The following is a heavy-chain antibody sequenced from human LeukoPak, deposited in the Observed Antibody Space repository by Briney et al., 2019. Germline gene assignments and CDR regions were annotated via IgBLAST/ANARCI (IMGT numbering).Heavy chain of an antibody. Sequence: PGGSLRLSCAASGFTFSSYGMHWVRQAPGKALEWVSFIWYDGSNKYYADSVKGRSTISRGNSKNTLYLQMNSLRAEDTAVYYCARVLVVSGWTNIDYWGQGTLVTVSS. CDR2: IWYDGSNK. CDR1: GFTFSSYG. D-gene: IGHD6-19*01. CDR3: ARVLVVSGWTNIDY. J-gene: IGHJ4*02. V-gene: IGHV3-33*01.